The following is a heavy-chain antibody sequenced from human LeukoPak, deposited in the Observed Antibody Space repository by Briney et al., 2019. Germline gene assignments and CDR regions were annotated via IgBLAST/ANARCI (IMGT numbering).Heavy chain of an antibody. D-gene: IGHD3-10*01. CDR1: GDSIRNYQ. Sequence: SETLSLTCTVSGDSIRNYQWSWVRQPPGKGLEWIGHIATSGTTSYNPSLKSRVTFSADTSRDQFSLRLSSVTAADTAMYYCATSYYYKVAPFGLWGQGTLVTVSS. J-gene: IGHJ4*02. V-gene: IGHV4-4*09. CDR2: IATSGTT. CDR3: ATSYYYKVAPFGL.